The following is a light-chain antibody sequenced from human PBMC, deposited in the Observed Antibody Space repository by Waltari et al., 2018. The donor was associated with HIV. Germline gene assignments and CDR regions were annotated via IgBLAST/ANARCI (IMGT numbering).Light chain of an antibody. Sequence: EIVLTQSPRTLSLSPGERATLSCRASQTATSNYLAWYQVKPGQAPRLRIYGASIRATGVPDRFSGSGSGTDFTLTIGRLEPEDFAVYYCHQYGTSPQTFGQGSKVEIK. CDR2: GAS. CDR3: HQYGTSPQT. CDR1: QTATSNY. J-gene: IGKJ2*01. V-gene: IGKV3-20*01.